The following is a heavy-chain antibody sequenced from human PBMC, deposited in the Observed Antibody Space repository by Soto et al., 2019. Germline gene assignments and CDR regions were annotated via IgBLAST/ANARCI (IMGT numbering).Heavy chain of an antibody. Sequence: GGSLRLSCAASGFTFSNAWINWVRQAPGKGLEWVGRIKSKTDGGTTDFAAPVKGRFAISRDDSKNMVYLQMNSLKIEDTAVYYCARDTRGWELGSNFDYWRQGTQVTVSS. CDR2: IKSKTDGGTT. D-gene: IGHD1-26*01. CDR3: ARDTRGWELGSNFDY. J-gene: IGHJ4*02. V-gene: IGHV3-15*07. CDR1: GFTFSNAW.